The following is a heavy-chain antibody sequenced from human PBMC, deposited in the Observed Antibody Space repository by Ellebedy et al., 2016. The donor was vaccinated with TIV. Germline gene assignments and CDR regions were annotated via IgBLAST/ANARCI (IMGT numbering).Heavy chain of an antibody. CDR3: AKDGGWSSGYYFDY. V-gene: IGHV3-23*01. CDR2: ISGSGGST. D-gene: IGHD6-19*01. J-gene: IGHJ4*02. CDR1: GGTFSSYA. Sequence: ASVKVSCKASGGTFSSYAMSWVRQAPGKGLEWVSAISGSGGSTYYADSVKGRFTISRDNSKNTLYLQMNSLRAEDTAVYYCAKDGGWSSGYYFDYWGQGTLVTVSS.